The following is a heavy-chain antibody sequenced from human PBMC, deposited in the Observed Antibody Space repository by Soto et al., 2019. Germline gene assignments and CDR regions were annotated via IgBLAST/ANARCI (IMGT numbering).Heavy chain of an antibody. CDR1: GFTFSNYE. CDR2: ISSSGKTM. D-gene: IGHD3-10*01. V-gene: IGHV3-48*03. CDR3: AGAVGSLTWASGGGGAFDV. J-gene: IGHJ3*01. Sequence: PGGSLRLSCAASGFTFSNYEMNWVRQAPGKGLEWVSYISSSGKTMYYADSVKGRFTISRDNAKNSLYLQMDSLRAEDTAVYYWAGAVGSLTWASGGGGAFDVWGQGTMVTVSS.